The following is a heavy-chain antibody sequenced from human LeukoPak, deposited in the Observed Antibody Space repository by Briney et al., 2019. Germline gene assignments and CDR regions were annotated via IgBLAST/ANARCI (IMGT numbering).Heavy chain of an antibody. CDR2: ISYDGSNK. V-gene: IGHV3-30*04. D-gene: IGHD4-17*01. CDR3: ARDTDYGLDY. J-gene: IGHJ4*02. Sequence: GGSLRLSCAASGFTFSSYAMHWVRQAPGKGLEWVAAISYDGSNKYYADSVKGRFTISRDNSKNTLYLQMNSLRAEDTAVYYCARDTDYGLDYWGQGTLVTVSS. CDR1: GFTFSSYA.